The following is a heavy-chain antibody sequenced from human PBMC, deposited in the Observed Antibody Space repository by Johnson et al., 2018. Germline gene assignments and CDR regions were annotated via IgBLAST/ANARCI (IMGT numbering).Heavy chain of an antibody. CDR3: ARGADPYCGCGCCFQY. Sequence: VQLVESGGGLIQPGGSLRLSCAASGFTVSSNYMTWVRQAPGKGLEWVSVIYSGGSTYYADSVKGRFTVSRDSSKNTLYLQMNSLRAEDPAVYYCARGADPYCGCGCCFQYWGQGTLVTVSS. V-gene: IGHV3-53*01. D-gene: IGHD2-21*02. J-gene: IGHJ1*01. CDR1: GFTVSSNY. CDR2: IYSGGST.